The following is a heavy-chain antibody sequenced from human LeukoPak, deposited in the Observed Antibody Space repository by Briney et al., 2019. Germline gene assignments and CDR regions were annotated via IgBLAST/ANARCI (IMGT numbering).Heavy chain of an antibody. CDR3: ARRSGVLDSRDSRYHFDH. CDR2: IYYSGST. CDR1: GGSISSHY. Sequence: SETLSLTCIVSGGSISSHYWSWIRQPPGKGLEYIGYIYYSGSTDYHPSLKSRVTISLDTSKNQFSLNLSSVTAADTAVYYCARRSGVLDSRDSRYHFDHWGQGTLVTVSS. V-gene: IGHV4-59*11. J-gene: IGHJ4*02. D-gene: IGHD3-22*01.